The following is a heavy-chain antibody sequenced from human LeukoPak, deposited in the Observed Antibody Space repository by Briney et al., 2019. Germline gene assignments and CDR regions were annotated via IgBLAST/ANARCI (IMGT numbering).Heavy chain of an antibody. J-gene: IGHJ3*02. Sequence: SETLSLTCSVSGDSISSYYWSWIRQPPGKGLEWSGYIYYSGSTNYNPSLKSRVTISVDTFKNQFSLNLSSVTAADTAVYYCARGGIASAGIPLRIWGQGTMVTVSS. CDR1: GDSISSYY. CDR3: ARGGIASAGIPLRI. D-gene: IGHD6-13*01. V-gene: IGHV4-59*01. CDR2: IYYSGST.